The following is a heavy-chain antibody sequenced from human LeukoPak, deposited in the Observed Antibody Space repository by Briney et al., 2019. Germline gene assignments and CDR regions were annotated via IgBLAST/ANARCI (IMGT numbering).Heavy chain of an antibody. CDR2: ITSSGSSM. J-gene: IGHJ3*01. D-gene: IGHD3-9*01. V-gene: IGHV3-21*03. Sequence: GGSLRLSCAGSGFTFSGYSLNWVRQAPGKGLEWVSSITSSGSSMYYADSVKGRFTISRDNAESSVYLQMNTLRVEDTGLYYCTRDIDDVLTGDDAFDVWGQGTVVTVSS. CDR1: GFTFSGYS. CDR3: TRDIDDVLTGDDAFDV.